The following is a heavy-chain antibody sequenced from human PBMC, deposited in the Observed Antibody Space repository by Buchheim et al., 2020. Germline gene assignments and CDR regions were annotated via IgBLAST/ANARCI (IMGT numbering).Heavy chain of an antibody. D-gene: IGHD1-7*01. J-gene: IGHJ4*02. Sequence: QLRLQESGPGLVKPSETLSLTCTVSGGSVTSMSYYWGWIRQTPGKGLEWIGSIYYSGSTYCDPALKSRVTMSVDASDNQISLRLSSATASDTAVYYCARHARNSNYVSGVWYWGQGTL. CDR2: IYYSGST. V-gene: IGHV4-39*01. CDR3: ARHARNSNYVSGVWY. CDR1: GGSVTSMSYY.